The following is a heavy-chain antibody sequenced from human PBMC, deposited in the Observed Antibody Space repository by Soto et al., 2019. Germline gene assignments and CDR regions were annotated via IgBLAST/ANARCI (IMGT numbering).Heavy chain of an antibody. Sequence: ASVKVSCKDSGDTFTGYYMHWVRQATGQGLEWMGWINPNSGGTNYAQKFQGWVTMTRDTSISTAYMELSRLRSDDTAVYYCAREYPTKTYYYGMDVWGQGTTVTVSS. CDR3: AREYPTKTYYYGMDV. CDR1: GDTFTGYY. V-gene: IGHV1-2*04. J-gene: IGHJ6*02. CDR2: INPNSGGT.